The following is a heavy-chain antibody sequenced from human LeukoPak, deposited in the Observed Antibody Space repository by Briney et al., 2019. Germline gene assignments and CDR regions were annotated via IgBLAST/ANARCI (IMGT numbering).Heavy chain of an antibody. CDR1: GYSFTSYW. CDR3: ARSGLLDY. J-gene: IGHJ4*02. Sequence: GESLKISCKGSGYSFTSYWIGWVRQMPGKGLEWVGIIFPHDSDTRYSPSFQGQVTISADKSISTAYLQWNSLKASDTAMYYCARSGLLDYWGQGTLVTVSS. D-gene: IGHD3/OR15-3a*01. CDR2: IFPHDSDT. V-gene: IGHV5-51*01.